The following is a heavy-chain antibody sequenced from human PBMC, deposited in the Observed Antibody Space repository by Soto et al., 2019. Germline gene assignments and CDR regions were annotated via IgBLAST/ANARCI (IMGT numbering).Heavy chain of an antibody. V-gene: IGHV1-18*01. J-gene: IGHJ3*02. CDR3: ARVVVAATPAPSPADAFDI. Sequence: QVQLVQSGAEVKKPGASVKVSCKASGYTFTSYGISWVRQAPGQGLEWMGWISAYNGNTNYAQKLQGRVTMTTDTSTSTAYMELRSLRSDDTAVYYRARVVVAATPAPSPADAFDIWGQGTMVTVSS. D-gene: IGHD2-15*01. CDR1: GYTFTSYG. CDR2: ISAYNGNT.